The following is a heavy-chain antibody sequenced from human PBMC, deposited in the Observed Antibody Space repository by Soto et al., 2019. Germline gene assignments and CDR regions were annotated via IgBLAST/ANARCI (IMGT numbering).Heavy chain of an antibody. Sequence: ASLNVSCKASGYTFTIYYMHWVRQAPGQGLEWMGIINPSGGSTSYAQKFQGRVTMTRDTSTSTVYMELSSLRSEDTAVYYCARAVLRYFDWSKMAYYYYGMDVWG. CDR3: ARAVLRYFDWSKMAYYYYGMDV. J-gene: IGHJ6*02. V-gene: IGHV1-46*03. D-gene: IGHD3-9*01. CDR2: INPSGGST. CDR1: GYTFTIYY.